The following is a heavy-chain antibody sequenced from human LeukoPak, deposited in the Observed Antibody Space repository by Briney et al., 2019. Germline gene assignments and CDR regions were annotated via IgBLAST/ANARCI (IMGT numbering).Heavy chain of an antibody. V-gene: IGHV3-33*01. CDR1: GFTFSSYG. D-gene: IGHD3-22*01. CDR2: IWYDGSNK. CDR3: AREEETYYYDSSGYYPPDY. J-gene: IGHJ4*02. Sequence: PGGSLRLPCAASGFTFSSYGMHWVRQAPGKGLEWVAVIWYDGSNKYYADSVKGRFTISRDNSKNTLYLQMNSLRAEDTAVYYCAREEETYYYDSSGYYPPDYWGQGTLVTVSS.